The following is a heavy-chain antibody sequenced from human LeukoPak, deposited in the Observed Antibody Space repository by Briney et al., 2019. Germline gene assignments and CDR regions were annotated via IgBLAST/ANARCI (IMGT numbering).Heavy chain of an antibody. J-gene: IGHJ5*02. Sequence: SQTLSLTCAISGDSVSSNSAAWNWIRQSPSRDLEWQGRTYYRSKWYNDYAVSVNSRITINQDPSKNQFYLRLNSVTADDSAWDCCASAPTGDNWNYVGDGFDPQGQGILVTFAS. CDR2: TYYRSKWYN. V-gene: IGHV6-1*01. D-gene: IGHD1-7*01. CDR3: ASAPTGDNWNYVGDGFDP. CDR1: GDSVSSNSAA.